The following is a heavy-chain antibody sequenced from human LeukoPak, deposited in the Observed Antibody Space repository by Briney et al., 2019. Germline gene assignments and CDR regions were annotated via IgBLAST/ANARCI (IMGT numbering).Heavy chain of an antibody. J-gene: IGHJ5*02. CDR1: GGSISSGDYY. Sequence: SETLSLTCAVSGGSISSGDYYWTWIRQHPGKGLEWIGYTHYSGSTYYNPSHRSRVVISVDTSKNQFSLKLNSMTAADTAVYYCVRDRYGNWFDPWGQGTPVTVSS. D-gene: IGHD4-17*01. CDR3: VRDRYGNWFDP. CDR2: THYSGST. V-gene: IGHV4-31*11.